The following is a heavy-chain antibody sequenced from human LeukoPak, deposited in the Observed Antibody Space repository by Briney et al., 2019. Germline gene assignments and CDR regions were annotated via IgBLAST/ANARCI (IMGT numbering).Heavy chain of an antibody. Sequence: GGSLRLSCAASGFTFSSYAMSWVRQAPGKGLEWVSRINSDGSGTTYADSVKGRFTISRDNSKNTLYLQMNSLRAEDTAVYYCAREGLVTSFAFDIWGQGTMVTVSS. CDR2: INSDGSGT. V-gene: IGHV3-23*01. CDR1: GFTFSSYA. D-gene: IGHD4-23*01. J-gene: IGHJ3*02. CDR3: AREGLVTSFAFDI.